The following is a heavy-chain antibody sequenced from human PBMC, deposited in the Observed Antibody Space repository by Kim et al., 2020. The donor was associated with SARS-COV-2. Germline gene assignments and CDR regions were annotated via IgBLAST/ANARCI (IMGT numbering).Heavy chain of an antibody. CDR2: IYYSGST. Sequence: SETLSLTCTVSGGSISSYYWSWIRQPPGKGLEWIGYIYYSGSTNYNPSLKSRVTISVDTSKNQFSLKLSSVTAADTAVYYCAALYYYDSSGYYSQSFDYWGQGTLVTVSS. V-gene: IGHV4-59*13. J-gene: IGHJ4*02. CDR1: GGSISSYY. CDR3: AALYYYDSSGYYSQSFDY. D-gene: IGHD3-22*01.